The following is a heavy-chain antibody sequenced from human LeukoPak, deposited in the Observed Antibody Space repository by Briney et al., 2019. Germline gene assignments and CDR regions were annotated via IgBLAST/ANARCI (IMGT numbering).Heavy chain of an antibody. Sequence: GGSLRLSCADSGFTFSNNWMNWVRQVPGKGLVWVSQINPDGTGTTYADSVKGRFAISRDNAKNTVYLQMNSLTAEDTAVYYCARVHQFVFDYWGQGTLVTVSS. CDR2: INPDGTGT. CDR3: ARVHQFVFDY. J-gene: IGHJ4*02. CDR1: GFTFSNNW. V-gene: IGHV3-74*03. D-gene: IGHD2-21*01.